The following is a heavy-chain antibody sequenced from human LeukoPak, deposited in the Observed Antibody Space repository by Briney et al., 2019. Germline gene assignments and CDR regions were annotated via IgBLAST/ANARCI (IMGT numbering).Heavy chain of an antibody. Sequence: GASVKVSCKASGYTFTSNYMHRVRQAPGQGLEWMGVIAPSSGTTSYAQNFQDRVTLTTDRSTNTAYMELRSLRSDDTAVYYCAREGATDYYFDPWGQGTLVTVSS. CDR3: AREGATDYYFDP. J-gene: IGHJ4*02. CDR1: GYTFTSNY. D-gene: IGHD4-11*01. CDR2: IAPSSGTT. V-gene: IGHV1-46*01.